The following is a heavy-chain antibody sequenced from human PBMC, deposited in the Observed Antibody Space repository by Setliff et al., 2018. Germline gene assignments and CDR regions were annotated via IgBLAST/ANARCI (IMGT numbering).Heavy chain of an antibody. CDR1: GYTFAKYG. V-gene: IGHV1-18*01. J-gene: IGHJ4*02. Sequence: ASVKVSCKAFGYTFAKYGTSWVRQAPGQGLEWMGWISGYNGYTVYAQKLQGRVTLTTDTSTGTAYMEVRSLRSDDTAMYYCARDAPYTNTWRYFDHWGQGTLVTVSS. D-gene: IGHD6-13*01. CDR3: ARDAPYTNTWRYFDH. CDR2: ISGYNGYT.